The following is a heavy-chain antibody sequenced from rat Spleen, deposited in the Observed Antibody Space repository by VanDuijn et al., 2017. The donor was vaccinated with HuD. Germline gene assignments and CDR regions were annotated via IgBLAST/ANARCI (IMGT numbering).Heavy chain of an antibody. Sequence: EVQLVESGGGLVQPGRSLKLSCAASGFTYSNYVMAWVRQAPTKGLEWVASISTGGGNTYYRDSVKGRFTISRDKAKSTLYLQMDSLRSEDTATYYCARHERYYYVMDAWGQGASVTVSS. V-gene: IGHV5-25*01. CDR2: ISTGGGNT. CDR1: GFTYSNYV. CDR3: ARHERYYYVMDA. J-gene: IGHJ4*01.